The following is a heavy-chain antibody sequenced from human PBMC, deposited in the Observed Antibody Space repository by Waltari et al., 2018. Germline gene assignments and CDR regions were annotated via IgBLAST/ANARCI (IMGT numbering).Heavy chain of an antibody. J-gene: IGHJ5*02. V-gene: IGHV4-59*01. CDR2: IYYSGST. CDR1: GGSISSYY. Sequence: QVQLQESGPGLVKPSETLSLTCTVSGGSISSYYWSWIRQPPGKGLEWIGYIYYSGSTNYTPSLKSRVTISVDTSKNQCSLKLSSVTAADTAVYYCARGPGEVTIFGVVTNWFDPWGQGTLVTVSS. D-gene: IGHD3-3*01. CDR3: ARGPGEVTIFGVVTNWFDP.